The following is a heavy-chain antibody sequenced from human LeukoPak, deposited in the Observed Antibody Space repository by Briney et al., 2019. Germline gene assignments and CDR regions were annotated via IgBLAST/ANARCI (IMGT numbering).Heavy chain of an antibody. CDR3: VREDTPATANY. D-gene: IGHD2-21*02. V-gene: IGHV3-23*01. J-gene: IGHJ4*02. CDR2: ISGGGDIT. CDR1: GFNFANHA. Sequence: GGSLRLSCAASGFNFANHAMSWVRQTAGKGLEWVSAISGGGDITYYADSVKGRFTISRDNSKDTLFLQMHSLRPRDTAVYYCVREDTPATANYWGQGTLVTISS.